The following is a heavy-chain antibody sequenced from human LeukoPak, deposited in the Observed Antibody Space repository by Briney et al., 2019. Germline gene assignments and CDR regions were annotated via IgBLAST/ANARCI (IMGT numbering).Heavy chain of an antibody. V-gene: IGHV3-21*06. CDR2: VSGTSEYI. D-gene: IGHD1-20*01. J-gene: IGHJ4*02. CDR3: LRDLNWSLDQ. Sequence: GGSLRLSCAASGFSFSTYSMIWVRQAPGKGLEWVSSVSGTSEYIYYADSVRGRFTISRDNAKNTVYLQMNSLRAEDTAVYYCLRDLNWSLDQWGQGTLVTVSS. CDR1: GFSFSTYS.